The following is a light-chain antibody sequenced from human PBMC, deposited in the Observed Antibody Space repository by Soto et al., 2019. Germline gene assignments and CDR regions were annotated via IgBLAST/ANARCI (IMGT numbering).Light chain of an antibody. CDR3: QQYYSTSSIT. Sequence: DIVMTQSPASLAVSLGERATINCKSSQSVLDSSNNRNYLAWYQQKPGQPSKLLIYWASTRESGVPGRFRGSGSGTDFTLTINSLQAEDVAVYYCQQYYSTSSITFGQGTRLEIK. CDR2: WAS. V-gene: IGKV4-1*01. J-gene: IGKJ5*01. CDR1: QSVLDSSNNRNY.